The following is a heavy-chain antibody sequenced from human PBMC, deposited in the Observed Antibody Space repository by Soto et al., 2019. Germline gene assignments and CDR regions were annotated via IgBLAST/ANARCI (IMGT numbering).Heavy chain of an antibody. J-gene: IGHJ4*02. D-gene: IGHD1-20*01. CDR1: GFTFSNYA. CDR3: AKRGYNWSDYYLDY. V-gene: IGHV3-23*01. Sequence: EVPLLESGGGLVQPGGSLRLSCAASGFTFSNYAMNWVRQAPGKGLEWVSTIGGTGTSINYAESVKGRFTISRDNSTKTVYLQMNSLRAEDTAIYYCAKRGYNWSDYYLDYWAQGTLVTVSS. CDR2: IGGTGTSI.